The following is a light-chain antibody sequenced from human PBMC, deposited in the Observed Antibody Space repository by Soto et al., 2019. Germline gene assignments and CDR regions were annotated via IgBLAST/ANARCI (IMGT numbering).Light chain of an antibody. CDR3: QQYNNWPRMYT. V-gene: IGKV3-15*01. J-gene: IGKJ2*01. Sequence: IVMTQSPATLSVSPGERATLSCRASQSVSSNLAWYQQKPGQAPTLLIYGASTRATGIPVRFNDSGSGTEVTLTISRLQSEGFAGYYCQQYNNWPRMYTFGQGTKREIK. CDR2: GAS. CDR1: QSVSSN.